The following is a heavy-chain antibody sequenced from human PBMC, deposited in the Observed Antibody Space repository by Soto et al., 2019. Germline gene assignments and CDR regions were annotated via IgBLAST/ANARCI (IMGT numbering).Heavy chain of an antibody. Sequence: SETLSLTCVVSGASISTPYWSWVRQPAGKRLQWIGRIFADGNTNSSPSLKGRVSMAIDKSQNQISLQLASVTAADTATYYCVRELIVALHYWGHGGEVTSSS. D-gene: IGHD2-21*01. J-gene: IGHJ4*01. CDR3: VRELIVALHY. CDR1: GASISTPY. V-gene: IGHV4-4*07. CDR2: IFADGNT.